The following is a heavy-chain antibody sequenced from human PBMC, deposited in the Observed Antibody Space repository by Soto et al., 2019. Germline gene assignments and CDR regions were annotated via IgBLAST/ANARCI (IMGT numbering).Heavy chain of an antibody. CDR1: GGSISSGGYS. Sequence: QLQLQESGSGLVKPSQTLSLTCAVSGGSISSGGYSWSWIRQPPGKGLEWIGYIYHSGSTYYNPSRKSRVAISVDGSKNQFSLKLSSVTAADTAVYYCASSYYDSSGSALRDWGQGTLVTVSS. CDR3: ASSYYDSSGSALRD. J-gene: IGHJ1*01. V-gene: IGHV4-30-2*01. D-gene: IGHD3-22*01. CDR2: IYHSGST.